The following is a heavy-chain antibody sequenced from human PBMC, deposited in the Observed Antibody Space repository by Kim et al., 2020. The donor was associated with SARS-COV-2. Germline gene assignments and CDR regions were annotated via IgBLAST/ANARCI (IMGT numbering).Heavy chain of an antibody. CDR2: IYYSGST. CDR1: GGSISSYY. CDR3: ARGGTLFGVVTLDY. J-gene: IGHJ4*02. Sequence: SETLSLTCTVSGGSISSYYWSWIRQPPGKGLEWIGYIYYSGSTNYNPSLKSRVTISVDTSKNQFSLKLSSVTAADTAVYYCARGGTLFGVVTLDYWGQGT. D-gene: IGHD3-3*01. V-gene: IGHV4-59*01.